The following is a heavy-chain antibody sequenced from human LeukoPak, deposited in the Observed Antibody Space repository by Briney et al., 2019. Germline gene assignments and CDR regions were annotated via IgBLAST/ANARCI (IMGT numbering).Heavy chain of an antibody. D-gene: IGHD3-3*01. J-gene: IGHJ1*01. CDR2: IYHSGST. CDR1: GGSISSSNW. Sequence: PSETLSLTCAVSGGSISSSNWWSWVRQPPGKGLEWIGEIYHSGSTNYNPSLKSRVTISVDTSKNQFSLKLTSVTVADTAVYYCSRVGITIFGVGPEYFQHWGQGTLVTVSS. V-gene: IGHV4-4*02. CDR3: SRVGITIFGVGPEYFQH.